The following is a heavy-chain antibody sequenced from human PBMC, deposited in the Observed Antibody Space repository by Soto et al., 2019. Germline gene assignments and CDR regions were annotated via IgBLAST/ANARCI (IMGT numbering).Heavy chain of an antibody. CDR1: GFTFSSYW. J-gene: IGHJ5*02. V-gene: IGHV3-74*01. D-gene: IGHD3-16*01. CDR2: INSDGSST. CDR3: VLRNWFDP. Sequence: GGALRLSCAASGFTFSSYWMHWVRQAPGKGLLCVSRINSDGSSTSYADSVKGRFTISRDNAKNTLYLQMNSLRAEDTAVYYCVLRNWFDPWGQGTLVTVYS.